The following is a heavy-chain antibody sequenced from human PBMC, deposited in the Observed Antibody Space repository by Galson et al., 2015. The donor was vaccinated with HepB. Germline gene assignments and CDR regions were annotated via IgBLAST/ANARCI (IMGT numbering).Heavy chain of an antibody. CDR3: ARDRSSSLTRFDS. D-gene: IGHD6-13*01. J-gene: IGHJ4*02. Sequence: SVKVSCKASGYTFTGYYMHWVRQAPGQGLEWMGRINPNSGDTNYAQKFQGRVTMTRDTSISTAYMELSSLRSDDTAVYYCARDRSSSLTRFDSWGQGTLVTVSS. V-gene: IGHV1-2*06. CDR2: INPNSGDT. CDR1: GYTFTGYY.